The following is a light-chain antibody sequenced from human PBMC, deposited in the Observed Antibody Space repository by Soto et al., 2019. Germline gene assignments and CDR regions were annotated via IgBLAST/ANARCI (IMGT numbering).Light chain of an antibody. CDR1: QSVSSH. J-gene: IGKJ5*01. CDR2: DAS. V-gene: IGKV3-15*01. CDR3: QQYKNWPLIT. Sequence: EIVMTQSPATPSVSPGERATLSCRASQSVSSHLAWYQQKPGQAPRLLIYDASTRATGLPARFSGSGSGTEFTLTVSSLQSEDFAVYYCQQYKNWPLITFGQGTRLEIK.